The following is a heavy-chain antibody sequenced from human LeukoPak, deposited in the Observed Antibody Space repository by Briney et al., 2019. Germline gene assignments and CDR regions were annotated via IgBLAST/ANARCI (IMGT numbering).Heavy chain of an antibody. Sequence: GGSLRLSCAASGFTFSTYWMHWVRQAPGKGLVWVARIKGDGSSTIYADPVKGRFTISRDNSKNTLYLQTSSLRAEDTAVYYCARDSRGARTGYSNYWGQGTLVTVSS. J-gene: IGHJ4*02. CDR3: ARDSRGARTGYSNY. D-gene: IGHD3/OR15-3a*01. CDR2: IKGDGSST. V-gene: IGHV3-74*01. CDR1: GFTFSTYW.